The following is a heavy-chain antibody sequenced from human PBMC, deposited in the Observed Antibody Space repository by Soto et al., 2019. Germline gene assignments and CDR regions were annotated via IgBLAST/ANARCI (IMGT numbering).Heavy chain of an antibody. CDR3: ASGGVYSASDY. CDR1: GFTFSTYS. D-gene: IGHD6-13*01. Sequence: EVQLVESGGGLVKPGGSLRLSCAASGFTFSTYSMNWVRQGPGKGLEWVSSITSNSHYIYYADSVKGRFTISRDNAQNSLYLQMNSLRPGDTAVYYCASGGVYSASDYWGQGTLVTVSS. J-gene: IGHJ4*02. V-gene: IGHV3-21*01. CDR2: ITSNSHYI.